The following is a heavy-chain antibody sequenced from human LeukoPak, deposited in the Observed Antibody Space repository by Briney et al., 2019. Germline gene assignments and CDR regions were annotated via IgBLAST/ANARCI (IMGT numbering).Heavy chain of an antibody. Sequence: ASVKVSCKASGYTFTGYYMHWVRQAPGQGLEWMGWINPNSGGTNYAQKFQGRVTMTRDTSISTAYMELSRLRSDDTAVYYCAPLPSYDSGGSPYFDYWGQGTLVTVSS. D-gene: IGHD5-12*01. V-gene: IGHV1-2*02. J-gene: IGHJ4*02. CDR1: GYTFTGYY. CDR2: INPNSGGT. CDR3: APLPSYDSGGSPYFDY.